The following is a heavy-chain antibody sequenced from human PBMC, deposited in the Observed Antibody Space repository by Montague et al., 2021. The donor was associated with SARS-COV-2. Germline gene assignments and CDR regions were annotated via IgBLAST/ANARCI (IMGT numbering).Heavy chain of an antibody. CDR3: ARLGFVELWLNLGWFDP. V-gene: IGHV4-61*02. D-gene: IGHD3-16*02. CDR1: GGSITSGSYY. J-gene: IGHJ5*02. Sequence: TLSLTCTVSGGSITSGSYYWSWIRQPAGKGLEWIGRIYTSGSTNYNPSLKSRATISVDTSKNQFSLELRSVTAADTAVYYCARLGFVELWLNLGWFDPWGQGTLVTVSS. CDR2: IYTSGST.